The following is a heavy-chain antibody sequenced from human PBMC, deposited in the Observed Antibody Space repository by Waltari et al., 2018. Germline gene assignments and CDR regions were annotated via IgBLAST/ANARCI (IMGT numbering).Heavy chain of an antibody. CDR3: TRDVYGSGGDYFEP. V-gene: IGHV3-21*02. Sequence: QLEESGGGLVTSGGSLRLSCSASGFIFSSWGMNWVRQAPGKGLEWIASISSGSTYIFYADAVRGRFTISRDDAKDSLYLKADSLRAEDTGVYYCTRDVYGSGGDYFEPWGQGTLVTVSS. J-gene: IGHJ4*02. D-gene: IGHD6-19*01. CDR2: ISSGSTYI. CDR1: GFIFSSWG.